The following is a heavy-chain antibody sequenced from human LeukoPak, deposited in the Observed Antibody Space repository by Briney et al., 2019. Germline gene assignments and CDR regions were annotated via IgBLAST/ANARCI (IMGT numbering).Heavy chain of an antibody. V-gene: IGHV3-7*01. CDR3: ARAPDSSGYMGYFDL. D-gene: IGHD3-22*01. CDR1: GFIFSSYW. Sequence: PGGSLRLSCAASGFIFSSYWMSWVRQAPGKGLEWVANIKQDGSEKYYVDSVKGRFTISRDNAKNSLYLQMNSLRAEDTAVYYCARAPDSSGYMGYFDLWGRGTLVTVSS. CDR2: IKQDGSEK. J-gene: IGHJ2*01.